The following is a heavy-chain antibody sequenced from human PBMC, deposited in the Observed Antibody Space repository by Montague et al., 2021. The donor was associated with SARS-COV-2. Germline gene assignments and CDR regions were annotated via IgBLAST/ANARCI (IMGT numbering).Heavy chain of an antibody. J-gene: IGHJ4*02. CDR1: GGSISYGSYV. CDR2: IHTSGST. Sequence: TLSLTCTVAGGSISYGSYVWTWIRQPAGKGLEWIGRIHTSGSTKYKPSLKSRVAISIDTSKDQFSLELSSVTAADTAVYYCASSHCGGDCYSGQGTLVTVSS. V-gene: IGHV4-61*02. D-gene: IGHD2-21*02. CDR3: ASSHCGGDCY.